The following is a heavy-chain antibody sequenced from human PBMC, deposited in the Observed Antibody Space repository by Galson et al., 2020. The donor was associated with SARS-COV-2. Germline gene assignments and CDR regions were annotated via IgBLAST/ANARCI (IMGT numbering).Heavy chain of an antibody. J-gene: IGHJ4*02. Sequence: KIYCKASGFTFTSSAVQWVRQARGQRLEWLGWVVIGTGNTNYAQNFQERVTITRDMSTNTAYMELSSLRSEDTAVYYCAALWAGMTTGGGYWGQGTLVTVSS. CDR1: GFTFTSSA. V-gene: IGHV1-58*01. CDR2: VVIGTGNT. CDR3: AALWAGMTTGGGY. D-gene: IGHD4-17*01.